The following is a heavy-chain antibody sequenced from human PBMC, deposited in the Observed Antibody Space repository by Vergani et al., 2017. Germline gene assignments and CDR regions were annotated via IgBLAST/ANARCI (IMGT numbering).Heavy chain of an antibody. CDR3: ARGSCLGGSCYKPLFDY. Sequence: QVLLVQSGAEVKKPGASVKVSCKASGYPFIGYYIHWVRQAPGQGLEWMGWINPNTGGTNYTQKFQGRVTMSRDTSISTAYMEVTRLKSDDTAVYFCARGSCLGGSCYKPLFDYWGQGILVTVSS. CDR1: GYPFIGYY. J-gene: IGHJ4*02. D-gene: IGHD2-15*01. V-gene: IGHV1-2*02. CDR2: INPNTGGT.